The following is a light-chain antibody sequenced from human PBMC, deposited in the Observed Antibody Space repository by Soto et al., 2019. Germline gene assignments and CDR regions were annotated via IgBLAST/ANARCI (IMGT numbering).Light chain of an antibody. CDR1: QGISST. J-gene: IGKJ2*01. CDR3: QQYNSCPYT. Sequence: EIVMTQSPSTLSASAGERVTLSCRASQGISSTLAWYQQKPGKAPRLLIYGASTRATGIPARFSGSWSGSEFTLTISSLQFEDFAVYYCQQYNSCPYTFGQGTKLEIK. V-gene: IGKV3-15*01. CDR2: GAS.